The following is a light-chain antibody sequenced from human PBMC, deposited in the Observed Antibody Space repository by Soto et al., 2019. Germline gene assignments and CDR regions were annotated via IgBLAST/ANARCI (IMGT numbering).Light chain of an antibody. Sequence: EIVMTQSPATLSVSPGERATLSCRASQSVNIYLAWYQQKPGQAPRLLIYAASTRATGIPDRFSGSGSGTDFTLTISRLEPEDFAVYYCQQYGSSPPITFGQGTRLEIK. J-gene: IGKJ5*01. CDR1: QSVNIY. V-gene: IGKV3-20*01. CDR3: QQYGSSPPIT. CDR2: AAS.